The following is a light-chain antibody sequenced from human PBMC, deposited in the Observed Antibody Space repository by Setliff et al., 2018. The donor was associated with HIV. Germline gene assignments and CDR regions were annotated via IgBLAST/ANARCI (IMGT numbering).Light chain of an antibody. Sequence: QSALTQPASVSGSPGQSITISCTGTSSDVGGYNHVSWYQQHPGKAHKLIISEVRNRPSGISSRFSCSKSGNTSSLTISGLQAEDAAEYYCSSYAITNTLHFGTGTKATVL. J-gene: IGLJ1*01. CDR2: EVR. CDR3: SSYAITNTLH. V-gene: IGLV2-14*01. CDR1: SSDVGGYNH.